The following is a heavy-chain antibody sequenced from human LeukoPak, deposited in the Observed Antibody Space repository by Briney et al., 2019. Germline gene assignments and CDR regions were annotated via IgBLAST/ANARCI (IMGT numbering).Heavy chain of an antibody. D-gene: IGHD3-16*02. CDR1: GFTFTTYW. V-gene: IGHV3-7*01. Sequence: GGSLRLSCAASGFTFTTYWMSWVRQAPGKGLEWVANIKQDGNEKYYVDSVKGRFTISRDNAKNSLYLQMNSLRAEDTAVYYCARVRRYPSRHLDYYYMDVWGKGTTVTISS. CDR2: IKQDGNEK. CDR3: ARVRRYPSRHLDYYYMDV. J-gene: IGHJ6*03.